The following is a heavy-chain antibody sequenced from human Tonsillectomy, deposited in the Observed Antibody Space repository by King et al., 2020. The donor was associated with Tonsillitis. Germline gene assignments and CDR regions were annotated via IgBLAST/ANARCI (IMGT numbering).Heavy chain of an antibody. CDR2: ISGRGDST. V-gene: IGHV3-23*04. CDR1: GFSFSSHA. CDR3: AKVSTMVRAVFDWYFDP. J-gene: IGHJ2*01. D-gene: IGHD3-10*01. Sequence: VQLVESGGGLLQPGGSLKLSCVASGFSFSSHAMTWVRQAPGKGLEWVSTISGRGDSTYYAVSARGRFSISRDNSKNTLYLQMNSLRAEDTAVYFCAKVSTMVRAVFDWYFDPWGRGTLVIVSS.